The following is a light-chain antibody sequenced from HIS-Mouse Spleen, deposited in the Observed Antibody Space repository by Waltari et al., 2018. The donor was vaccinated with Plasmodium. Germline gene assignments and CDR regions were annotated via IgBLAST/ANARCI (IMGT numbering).Light chain of an antibody. CDR2: AAS. Sequence: AIRMTQSPSSFSASTGYSVTITFRASQVISSYLAWYQQTPGKAPKLLIYAASTLQSGVPSRFSGSGSGTDFTLTISCLQSEDFATYYCQQYYSYPFTFGPGTKVDIK. V-gene: IGKV1-8*01. J-gene: IGKJ3*01. CDR3: QQYYSYPFT. CDR1: QVISSY.